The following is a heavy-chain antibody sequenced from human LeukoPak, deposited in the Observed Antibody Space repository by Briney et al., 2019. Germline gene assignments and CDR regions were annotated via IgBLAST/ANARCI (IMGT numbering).Heavy chain of an antibody. V-gene: IGHV3-20*04. Sequence: PGGPLRLSCAASGFTFDDYGMSWVRQAPGKGLEWVSGINWNGGSTGYADSVKGRFTISRDNAKNSLCLQMNSLRAEDTALYYCARDLGASIKWELPPSYFDYWGQGTLVTVSS. CDR2: INWNGGST. CDR3: ARDLGASIKWELPPSYFDY. CDR1: GFTFDDYG. J-gene: IGHJ4*02. D-gene: IGHD1-26*01.